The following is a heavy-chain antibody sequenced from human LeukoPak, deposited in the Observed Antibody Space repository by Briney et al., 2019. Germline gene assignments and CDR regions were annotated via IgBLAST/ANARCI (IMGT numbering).Heavy chain of an antibody. D-gene: IGHD6-19*01. J-gene: IGHJ5*02. CDR1: GGSIGSGTYY. CDR3: ARDSSGWYHWFDP. CDR2: IFYSGST. V-gene: IGHV4-39*07. Sequence: SETLSLTCTVSGGSIGSGTYYWGWIRQSPGKGLEWIGSIFYSGSTNYNPSLKSRVTISVDTSKNQFSLKLSSVTAADTAVYYCARDSSGWYHWFDPWGQGTLVTVSS.